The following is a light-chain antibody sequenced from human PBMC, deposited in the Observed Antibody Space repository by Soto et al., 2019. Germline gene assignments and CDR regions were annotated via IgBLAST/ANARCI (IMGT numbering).Light chain of an antibody. CDR3: QQSYSTPRLA. Sequence: DIQMTQSPSSLSASVGDRVTITCRASQSISTYLNWYQQKPGKAPKLLIYAASSLQSGVSSRFSGSGSGTEFTLTISSLQREDVASYYCQQSYSTPRLAFGGGTKVEIK. CDR2: AAS. J-gene: IGKJ4*01. V-gene: IGKV1-39*01. CDR1: QSISTY.